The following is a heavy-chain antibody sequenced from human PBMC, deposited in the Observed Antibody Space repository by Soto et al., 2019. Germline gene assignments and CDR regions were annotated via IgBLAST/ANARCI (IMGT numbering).Heavy chain of an antibody. J-gene: IGHJ6*02. Sequence: QVQLVQSGAEVQKPGSSVKVSCKASGGTFSSYAISWVRQAPGQGLEWMGGIIPIFGTANYAQKFQGRVTITADESTSTAYMELSSLRSEDTAVYYCARGGSSHDYYYDYGMDVWGQGTTVTVSS. CDR1: GGTFSSYA. V-gene: IGHV1-69*01. CDR3: ARGGSSHDYYYDYGMDV. D-gene: IGHD1-26*01. CDR2: IIPIFGTA.